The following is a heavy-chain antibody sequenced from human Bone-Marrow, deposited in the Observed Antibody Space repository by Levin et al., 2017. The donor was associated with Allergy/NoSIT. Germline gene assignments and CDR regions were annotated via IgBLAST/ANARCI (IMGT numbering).Heavy chain of an antibody. CDR3: ARQAPTLVTKDAFDV. CDR2: IGSSDRYT. V-gene: IGHV3-11*03. Sequence: PGGSLRLSCTASGFIFSDYHMNWIRQAPGKGLEWISYIGSSDRYTDYPDSVKGRFTIFRDNAKNSLYLQMNSLRAEDTAVYFCARQAPTLVTKDAFDVWGQGTTVTVSS. CDR1: GFIFSDYH. J-gene: IGHJ3*01. D-gene: IGHD2-21*02.